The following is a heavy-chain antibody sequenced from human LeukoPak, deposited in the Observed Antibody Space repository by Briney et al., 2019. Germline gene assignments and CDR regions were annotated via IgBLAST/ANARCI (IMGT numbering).Heavy chain of an antibody. CDR2: IYYSGST. CDR1: GGSVSSGSYY. J-gene: IGHJ4*02. Sequence: PSETLSLTCTVSGGSVSSGSYYWSWIRQPPGRGLEWIGYIYYSGSTNYNPSLKSRVTISVDTSKNQFSLKLSSVTAADTAVYYCARRGSGYSPWGWGQGTLVTVS. D-gene: IGHD5-18*01. CDR3: ARRGSGYSPWG. V-gene: IGHV4-61*01.